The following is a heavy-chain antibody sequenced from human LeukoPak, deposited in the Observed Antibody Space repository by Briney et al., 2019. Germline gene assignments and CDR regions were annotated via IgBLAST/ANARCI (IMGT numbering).Heavy chain of an antibody. Sequence: SETLSLTCAVYGGSFSGYHWSWIRQPPGKGLEWIGEINHSGSTNYNPSLKSRVTISVDTSKNQFSLKLSSVTAADTAVYYCARDLMAYSMDVWGKGTTVTVSS. CDR1: GGSFSGYH. V-gene: IGHV4-34*01. CDR3: ARDLMAYSMDV. J-gene: IGHJ6*03. CDR2: INHSGST. D-gene: IGHD2-21*01.